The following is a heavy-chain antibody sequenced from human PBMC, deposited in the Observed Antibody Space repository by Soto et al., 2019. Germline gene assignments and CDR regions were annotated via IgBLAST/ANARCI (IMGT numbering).Heavy chain of an antibody. CDR3: ARDDRYYDSSGYNPLGY. V-gene: IGHV3-7*01. CDR2: IKQDGSEK. CDR1: GFTFSSYW. D-gene: IGHD3-22*01. Sequence: GGCLRLSCAASGFTFSSYWMSWVRQAPGKGLEWVANIKQDGSEKYYVDSVKGRFTISRDNAKNSLYLQMNSLRAEDTAVYYCARDDRYYDSSGYNPLGYWGQGTLVTVSS. J-gene: IGHJ4*02.